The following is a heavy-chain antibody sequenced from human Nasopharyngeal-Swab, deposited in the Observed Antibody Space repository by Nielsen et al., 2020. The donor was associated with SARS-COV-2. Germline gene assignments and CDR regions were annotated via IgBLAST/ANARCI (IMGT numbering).Heavy chain of an antibody. CDR2: ISSSSSTI. V-gene: IGHV3-48*02. CDR3: ARDLLAVAGNYYYYYGMDV. Sequence: GESLKISCAASGFTFSSYSMNWVRQAPGKGLEWVSYISSSSSTIYYADSVKGRFTISRDNAKNSLYLRMNSLRDEDTAVYYCARDLLAVAGNYYYYYGMDVWGQGTTVTVSS. J-gene: IGHJ6*02. D-gene: IGHD6-19*01. CDR1: GFTFSSYS.